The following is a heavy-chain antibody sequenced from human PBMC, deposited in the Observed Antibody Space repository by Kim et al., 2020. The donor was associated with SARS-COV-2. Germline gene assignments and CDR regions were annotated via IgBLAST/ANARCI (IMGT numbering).Heavy chain of an antibody. CDR2: IYYSGST. Sequence: SETLSLTCTVSGGSISSYYWSWIRQPPGKGLEWIGYIYYSGSTNHNPSLKSRVTISVDTSKNQFSLKLSSVTAADTAVYYCARGGGGWYYYYGMDVWGQG. CDR3: ARGGGGWYYYYGMDV. CDR1: GGSISSYY. V-gene: IGHV4-59*08. D-gene: IGHD6-19*01. J-gene: IGHJ6*02.